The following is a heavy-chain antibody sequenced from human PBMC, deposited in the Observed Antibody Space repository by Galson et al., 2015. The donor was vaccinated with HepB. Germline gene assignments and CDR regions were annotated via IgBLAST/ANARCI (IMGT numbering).Heavy chain of an antibody. CDR3: AKAKGYSSDWYDPRSPWDY. CDR2: ISGSGDNT. V-gene: IGHV3-23*01. CDR1: GFRFSSYA. Sequence: SLRLSCAASGFRFSSYAVTWVRQAPGKGLEWVSGISGSGDNTNYADSVKGRFTISRDNSKNTVYLQMNSLRAEDTAVYYCAKAKGYSSDWYDPRSPWDYWGQGTLVTVPS. J-gene: IGHJ4*02. D-gene: IGHD6-19*01.